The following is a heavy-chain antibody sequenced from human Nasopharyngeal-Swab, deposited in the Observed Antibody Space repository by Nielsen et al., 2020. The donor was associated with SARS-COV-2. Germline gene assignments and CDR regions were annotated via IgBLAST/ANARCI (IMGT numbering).Heavy chain of an antibody. CDR3: ARSGDYCSSTSCYLSDAFDI. CDR2: ISSSGSTI. J-gene: IGHJ3*02. V-gene: IGHV3-11*04. Sequence: RQAPGKGLEWVSYISSSGSTIYYADSVKGRFTISRDNAKNSLYLQMNSLRAEDTAVYYCARSGDYCSSTSCYLSDAFDIWGQGTMVTVSS. D-gene: IGHD2-2*01.